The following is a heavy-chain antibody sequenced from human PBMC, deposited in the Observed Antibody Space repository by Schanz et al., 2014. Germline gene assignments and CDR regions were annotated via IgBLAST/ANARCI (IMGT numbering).Heavy chain of an antibody. Sequence: DVQLVESGGGLVQPGGSPRLSCAVSGFTFSNCDMTWVRQAPGKGLRCVAVISGNGGEKYYADSVKGRFTISRDNAKNSLYLQMDALRAEDTAVYYCARDLRNSRPSYYDHWGQGTLVTVSA. CDR1: GFTFSNCD. CDR2: ISGNGGEK. V-gene: IGHV3-23*04. J-gene: IGHJ4*02. D-gene: IGHD6-13*01. CDR3: ARDLRNSRPSYYDH.